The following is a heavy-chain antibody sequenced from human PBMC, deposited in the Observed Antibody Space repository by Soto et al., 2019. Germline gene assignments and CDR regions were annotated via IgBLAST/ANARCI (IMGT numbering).Heavy chain of an antibody. J-gene: IGHJ4*02. D-gene: IGHD2-15*01. CDR1: GFTFSSYA. CDR3: AKVKGYCSGGSCSLFDY. V-gene: IGHV3-23*01. Sequence: GGSLRLSCAASGFTFSSYAMSWVRQAPGKGLEWVSAISGSGGSTYYADSVKGRFTISRDNSKNTLYLQMNSLRAEDTAVYYCAKVKGYCSGGSCSLFDYWGQGTLVTVSS. CDR2: ISGSGGST.